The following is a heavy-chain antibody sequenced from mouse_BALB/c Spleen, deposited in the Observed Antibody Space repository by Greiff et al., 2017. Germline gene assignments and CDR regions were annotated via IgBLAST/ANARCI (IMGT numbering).Heavy chain of an antibody. CDR1: GYTFTSYW. D-gene: IGHD2-1*01. CDR3: ARDYYGNQRFAY. CDR2: INPSTGYT. Sequence: QVQLKQSGAELAKPGASVKMSCKASGYTFTSYWMHWVQQRPGQGLEWIGYINPSTGYTEYNQKFKDKATLTADKSSSTAYMQLSSLTSEDSAVYYCARDYYGNQRFAYWGQGTLVTVSA. J-gene: IGHJ3*01. V-gene: IGHV1-7*01.